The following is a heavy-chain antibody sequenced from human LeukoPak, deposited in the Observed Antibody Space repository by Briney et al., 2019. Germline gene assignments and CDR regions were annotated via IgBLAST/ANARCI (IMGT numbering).Heavy chain of an antibody. CDR2: IYSGGST. J-gene: IGHJ4*02. V-gene: IGHV3-53*04. CDR3: ARDSGYSSSWYYFDY. Sequence: PGGSLRLSCADSGYTLSSNYMSWVRQAPGKGLEWVSVIYSGGSTYYADSVKGRFTISRHNSKNTLYLQMNSLRAEDTAVYYCARDSGYSSSWYYFDYWGQGTLVTVSS. CDR1: GYTLSSNY. D-gene: IGHD6-13*01.